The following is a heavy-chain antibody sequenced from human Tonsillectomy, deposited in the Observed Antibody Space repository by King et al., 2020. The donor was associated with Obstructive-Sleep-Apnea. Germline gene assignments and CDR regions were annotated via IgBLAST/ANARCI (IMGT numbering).Heavy chain of an antibody. J-gene: IGHJ3*02. D-gene: IGHD1-1*01. CDR1: GFTFSDYH. CDR2: LNYDSSFT. V-gene: IGHV3-11*06. CDR3: ARDLSHQLRAFDI. Sequence: VQLVESGGGLVNPGGSLRLSCVASGFTFSDYHMSWVRQAPGKGLEWISFLNYDSSFTRSADSAKGRFTISRDNAKNSLYLQMNSLRAEDTAVYYCARDLSHQLRAFDIWGQGTMVTVSS.